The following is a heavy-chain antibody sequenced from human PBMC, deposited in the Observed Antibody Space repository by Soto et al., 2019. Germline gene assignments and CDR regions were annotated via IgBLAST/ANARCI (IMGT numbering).Heavy chain of an antibody. D-gene: IGHD3-3*01. CDR3: ARGPGDFWSGYHTHFDY. J-gene: IGHJ4*02. CDR1: GGSFSGYY. V-gene: IGHV4-34*01. Sequence: SETLSLTCAVYGGSFSGYYWSWIRQPPGKGLEWIGEINHSGSTNYNPSLKSRVTISVDTSKNQFSLKLSSVTAADTAVYYCARGPGDFWSGYHTHFDYWGQGTLVTVSS. CDR2: INHSGST.